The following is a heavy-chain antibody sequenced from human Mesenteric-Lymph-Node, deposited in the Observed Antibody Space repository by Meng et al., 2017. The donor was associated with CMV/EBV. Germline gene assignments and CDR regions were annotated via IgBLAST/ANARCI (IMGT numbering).Heavy chain of an antibody. CDR2: TYYKSKWYN. V-gene: IGHV6-1*01. Sequence: AAWNWIRQSPSRGLEWLGRTYYKSKWYNDYALSVKSRITINPDTSKNQFSLQLNSVPPEDTAVYYCARDDLGSWGYGSGSSYKGFDYWGQGTLVTVSS. J-gene: IGHJ4*02. CDR1: AA. D-gene: IGHD3-10*01. CDR3: ARDDLGSWGYGSGSSYKGFDY.